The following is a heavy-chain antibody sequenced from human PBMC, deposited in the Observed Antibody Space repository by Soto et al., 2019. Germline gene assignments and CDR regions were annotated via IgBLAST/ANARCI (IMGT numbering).Heavy chain of an antibody. D-gene: IGHD1-26*01. CDR3: AKGRQWEIPLES. J-gene: IGHJ4*02. V-gene: IGHV3-23*01. CDR1: GFAFSNYA. CDR2: FSGTNSNT. Sequence: EVQLLESGGGLVQPGGSLRLSCVASGFAFSNYAMTWVRQAPGKGLEWVSAFSGTNSNTYYAGSVRGRFTISRDNSKNTLDLQMNSLRDDDTAMYYCAKGRQWEIPLESWGQGTLGTVSS.